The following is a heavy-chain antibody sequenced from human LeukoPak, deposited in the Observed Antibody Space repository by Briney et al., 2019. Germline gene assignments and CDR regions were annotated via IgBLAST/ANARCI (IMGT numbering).Heavy chain of an antibody. D-gene: IGHD6-19*01. CDR3: ARFAVHRRLAVNGQFGLDY. CDR2: INPSGGTT. CDR1: GYIFTSYY. V-gene: IGHV1-46*01. Sequence: ASVKVSCKASGYIFTSYYIHWVRQAPGQGLEWMGIINPSGGTTNYAQKFQGRVTMTRDTSTSTVYMELSSLRSEDTAVYYCARFAVHRRLAVNGQFGLDYWGQGTLVTVSS. J-gene: IGHJ4*02.